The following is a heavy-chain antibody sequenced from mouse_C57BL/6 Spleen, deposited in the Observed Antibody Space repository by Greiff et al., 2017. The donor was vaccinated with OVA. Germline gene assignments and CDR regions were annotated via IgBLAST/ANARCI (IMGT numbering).Heavy chain of an antibody. CDR3: ARTGSNAMDY. CDR1: GYTFTDYY. J-gene: IGHJ4*01. D-gene: IGHD4-1*01. Sequence: VKISCKASGYTFTDYYMNWVKQSHGKSLEWIGDINPNNGGTSYNQKFKGKATLTVDKSSSTAYMELRSLTSEDSAVYYCARTGSNAMDYWGQGTSVTVSS. CDR2: INPNNGGT. V-gene: IGHV1-26*01.